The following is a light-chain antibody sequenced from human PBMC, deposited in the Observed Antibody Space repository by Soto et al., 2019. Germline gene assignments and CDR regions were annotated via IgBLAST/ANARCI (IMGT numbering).Light chain of an antibody. Sequence: DIQMTQSPSSLSASVGDRVTITCRASQTIRSYLNWYQQKPGKAAQLLIYATSSLQTGVPSRFSASGSGTDFSLVISDLQPEDSATYYCQQGYSSRWTSGRGTKVEI. J-gene: IGKJ1*01. CDR3: QQGYSSRWT. V-gene: IGKV1-39*01. CDR1: QTIRSY. CDR2: ATS.